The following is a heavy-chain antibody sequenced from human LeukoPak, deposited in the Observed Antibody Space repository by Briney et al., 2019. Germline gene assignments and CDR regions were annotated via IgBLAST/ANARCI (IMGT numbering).Heavy chain of an antibody. D-gene: IGHD3-3*01. CDR1: GCSISSFY. CDR3: ARAHDFWSGYYVFDY. V-gene: IGHV4-59*01. J-gene: IGHJ4*02. Sequence: SETLSLTCTVSGCSISSFYWSWIRQPPGKGLEWIGYIYYSGSTNYNPSLKSRVTISVDTSKNEFSLKRSPVTAADTAVYYCARAHDFWSGYYVFDYWGQGTLVTVSP. CDR2: IYYSGST.